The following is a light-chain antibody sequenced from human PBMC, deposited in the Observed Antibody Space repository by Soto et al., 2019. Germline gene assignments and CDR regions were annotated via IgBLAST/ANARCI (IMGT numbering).Light chain of an antibody. J-gene: IGLJ1*01. V-gene: IGLV1-40*01. CDR2: EIN. Sequence: QSVLTQPPSVSGAPGQRVTISCTGTNSNIGAGYDVHWYQQSPGPAPKLMIYEINKRPSGVPDRFSGSKSGNTASLTVSGLQAEDEADYYCSSFAGSNNFPYVFGTGTKVTVL. CDR1: NSNIGAGYD. CDR3: SSFAGSNNFPYV.